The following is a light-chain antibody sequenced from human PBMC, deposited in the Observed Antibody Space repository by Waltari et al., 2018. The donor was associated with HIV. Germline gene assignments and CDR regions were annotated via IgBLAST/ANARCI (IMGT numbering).Light chain of an antibody. Sequence: EIVMTQSPATLSVSPGERATLSCRASQSVSSNLAWYQQKPGQAPRLLIYGASTRATGIPARFSGSGSGTEFTLTISSLQSEDFAVYYCQQYNNWLDHTFGQGTRLEIK. CDR1: QSVSSN. J-gene: IGKJ5*01. CDR3: QQYNNWLDHT. CDR2: GAS. V-gene: IGKV3-15*01.